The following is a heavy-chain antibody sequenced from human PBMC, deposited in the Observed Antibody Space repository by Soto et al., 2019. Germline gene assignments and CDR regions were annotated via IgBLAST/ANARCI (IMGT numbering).Heavy chain of an antibody. V-gene: IGHV3-30*04. CDR3: ARPAGPFDY. CDR1: GFTFRSCA. Sequence: QVQLVESGGGVVQPGRSLRLYCTASGFTFRSCAMHWVRQAPGKGLEWLALVSFDGRNKYYADSVKGRFTISRDNSNSTVFLQMTGLRSEDTGVYYCARPAGPFDYWGQGTLVTVSS. J-gene: IGHJ4*02. CDR2: VSFDGRNK.